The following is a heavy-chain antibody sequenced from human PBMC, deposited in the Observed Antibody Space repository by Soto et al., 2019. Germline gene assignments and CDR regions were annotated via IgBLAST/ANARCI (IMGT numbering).Heavy chain of an antibody. Sequence: QLQLQESGSGLVKPSQTLSLTCAVSGGSISSGGYSWSWIRQPPGKGLEWIGYIYHSGSTYYNPSPQRRVTITGDGSKNQFSLKLRSVTAAGTAVDYCARAPSRMVRGVSSYYYGMDVWGQGTTVTVSS. CDR1: GGSISSGGYS. J-gene: IGHJ6*02. V-gene: IGHV4-30-2*01. CDR2: IYHSGST. D-gene: IGHD3-10*01. CDR3: ARAPSRMVRGVSSYYYGMDV.